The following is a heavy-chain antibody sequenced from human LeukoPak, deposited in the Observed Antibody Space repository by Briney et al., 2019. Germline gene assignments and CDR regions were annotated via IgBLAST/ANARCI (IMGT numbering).Heavy chain of an antibody. D-gene: IGHD3-22*01. Sequence: SETLSLTCTVSGGSISGYYWSWIRQPPGKGPEWIGEINHSGSTNYNPSLKSRVTISVDASKNQFSLKLSSVTAADTAVYYCARGNSDPHYYDSSGQLAPDWGQGTLVTVSS. CDR1: GGSISGYY. V-gene: IGHV4-34*01. CDR3: ARGNSDPHYYDSSGQLAPD. J-gene: IGHJ4*02. CDR2: INHSGST.